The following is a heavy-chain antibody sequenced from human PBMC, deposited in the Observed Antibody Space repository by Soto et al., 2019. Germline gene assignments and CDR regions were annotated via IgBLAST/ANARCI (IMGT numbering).Heavy chain of an antibody. J-gene: IGHJ5*02. V-gene: IGHV4-39*01. CDR2: VFSSGYSETT. CDR3: ARRNGLASDFDP. D-gene: IGHD6-13*01. CDR1: GGSISSSNCY. Sequence: SETLSLTCAVSGGSISSSNCYWGWIRHPPGKGLEWIGYVFSSGYSETTHYNPSLKSRVAISVDTSKNQFSLKLNSVTAADTAVYYCARRNGLASDFDPWGQGTLVTVSS.